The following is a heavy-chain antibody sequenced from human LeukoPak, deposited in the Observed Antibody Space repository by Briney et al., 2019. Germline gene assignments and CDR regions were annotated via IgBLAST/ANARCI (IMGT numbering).Heavy chain of an antibody. V-gene: IGHV3-30*18. CDR1: GFTFSSHG. D-gene: IGHD5-24*01. Sequence: PGGSLRLSCAASGFTFSSHGMHWVRQAPGKGLEWVAVISYDGSNKYYADSVKGRFTISRDNSKNTLYLQMNSLRAEDTAVYYCAKEPRDGYTHDAFDIWGQGTMVTVSS. CDR2: ISYDGSNK. CDR3: AKEPRDGYTHDAFDI. J-gene: IGHJ3*02.